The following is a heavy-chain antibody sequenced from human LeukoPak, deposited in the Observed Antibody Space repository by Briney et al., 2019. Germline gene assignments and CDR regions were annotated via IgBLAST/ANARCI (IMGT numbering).Heavy chain of an antibody. CDR1: GFTFSNYG. CDR3: AKTNIRIAAAGYYFDY. CDR2: IKQDGSEK. J-gene: IGHJ4*02. V-gene: IGHV3-7*03. Sequence: GGSLRLSCAASGFTFSNYGMSWVRQAPGKGLEWVANIKQDGSEKYYVDSVKGRFTISRDNAKNSLYLQMNSLRAEDTAVYYCAKTNIRIAAAGYYFDYWGQGALVTVSS. D-gene: IGHD6-13*01.